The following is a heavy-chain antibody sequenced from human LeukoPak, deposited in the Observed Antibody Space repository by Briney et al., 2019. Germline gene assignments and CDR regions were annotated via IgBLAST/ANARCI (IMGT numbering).Heavy chain of an antibody. D-gene: IGHD2-2*03. CDR1: GGSISSGDYY. J-gene: IGHJ4*02. Sequence: PSQTLSLTCTVSGGSISSGDYYWSWIRQPPGKGLEWIGYIYYSGSTYYNPSLKSRVTIPVDTPKNQFSLKLSSVTAADTAVYYCARDHGLGGGFDYWGQGTLVTVSS. CDR3: ARDHGLGGGFDY. CDR2: IYYSGST. V-gene: IGHV4-30-4*08.